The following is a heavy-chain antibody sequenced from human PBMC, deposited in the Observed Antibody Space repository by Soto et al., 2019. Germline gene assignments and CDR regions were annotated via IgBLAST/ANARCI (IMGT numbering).Heavy chain of an antibody. V-gene: IGHV1-69*13. J-gene: IGHJ4*02. CDR2: IIPIFGTA. CDR3: ATGYDSSGYGYFDY. CDR1: GGTFSSYA. D-gene: IGHD3-22*01. Sequence: ASVKVSCKASGGTFSSYAISWVRQAPGQGLEWMGGIIPIFGTANYAQKFQGRVTITADESTSTAYMELSSLRSEDTAVYYCATGYDSSGYGYFDYWGQGTLVTVSS.